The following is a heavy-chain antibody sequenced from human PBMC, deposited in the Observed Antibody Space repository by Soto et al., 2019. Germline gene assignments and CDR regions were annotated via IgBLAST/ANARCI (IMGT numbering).Heavy chain of an antibody. D-gene: IGHD1-26*01. CDR1: GFTFSSYW. CDR3: ARYIYRGFSPVAFDI. J-gene: IGHJ3*02. Sequence: GGSLRLSCAASGFTFSSYWMSWVRQAPGKGLEWVANIKQDGSEKYYVDSVKGRFTISRDNAKNSLYLQMNSLRAEDTAVYYCARYIYRGFSPVAFDIWGQGTMVTVSS. CDR2: IKQDGSEK. V-gene: IGHV3-7*01.